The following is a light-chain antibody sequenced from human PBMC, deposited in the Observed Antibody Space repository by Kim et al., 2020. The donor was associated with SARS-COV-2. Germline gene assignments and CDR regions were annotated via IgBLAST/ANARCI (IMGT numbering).Light chain of an antibody. V-gene: IGKV1-NL1*01. CDR1: QGINNS. J-gene: IGKJ1*01. CDR3: QQYYRTPWT. CDR2: AAS. Sequence: DIQMTQSPSSLSASVGDRVTITCRASQGINNSLAWYQQIPGKAPKLLLYAASRLESGVPSKFSGSGSGTDYTLTISSLQPEDFATYSCQQYYRTPWTFGQGTKVEIK.